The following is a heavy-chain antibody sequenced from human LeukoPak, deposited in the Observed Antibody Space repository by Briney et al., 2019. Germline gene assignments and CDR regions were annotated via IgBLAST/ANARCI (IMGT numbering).Heavy chain of an antibody. CDR1: GFTFSSYE. V-gene: IGHV3-48*03. CDR3: AREGYWYDY. J-gene: IGHJ4*02. Sequence: GGSLRLSCAASGFTFSSYEMNWVRQAPGKGLEWASYISSSGSTIYYADSVKGRFTISRDNAKNSLYLQMNSLRAEDTAVHYCAREGYWYDYWGQGTLVTVSS. D-gene: IGHD2-8*02. CDR2: ISSSGSTI.